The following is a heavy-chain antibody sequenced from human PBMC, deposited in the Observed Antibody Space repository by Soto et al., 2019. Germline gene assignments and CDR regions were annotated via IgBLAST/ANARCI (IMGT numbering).Heavy chain of an antibody. J-gene: IGHJ3*01. V-gene: IGHV3-74*01. CDR1: GFNSRNYW. Sequence: GGSLRLPSGASGFNSRNYWMHWVRKAPEKGLEWVSRISSDASSTNYADSVKGRFTISRDTANNTLYLQMSSLRADDTVVFYCAKAVATSGRVLEFWGQGTTVPGSS. CDR3: AKAVATSGRVLEF. CDR2: ISSDASST. D-gene: IGHD5-12*01.